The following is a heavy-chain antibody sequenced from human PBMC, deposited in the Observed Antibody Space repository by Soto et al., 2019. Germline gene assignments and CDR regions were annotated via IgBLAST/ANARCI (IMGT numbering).Heavy chain of an antibody. V-gene: IGHV3-23*01. D-gene: IGHD6-19*01. Sequence: GGSLRLSCEASGFTFRSSAMGWVRQAPGKGLEWVSGISCCEGTTSYAESVRGRFIISRDDSKDTLYLQMNSLRGEDTALYYCAKADGQQWLLPHLESWGQGDLVTVSS. CDR2: ISCCEGTT. J-gene: IGHJ5*01. CDR3: AKADGQQWLLPHLES. CDR1: GFTFRSSA.